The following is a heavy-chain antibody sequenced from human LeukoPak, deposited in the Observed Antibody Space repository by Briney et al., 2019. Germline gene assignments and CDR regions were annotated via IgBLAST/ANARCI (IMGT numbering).Heavy chain of an antibody. V-gene: IGHV3-53*01. Sequence: GGSLRLSCAASGFTVSSNNMSWVRQAPGRGLEWVSVIYSGGSTYYADSVKGRFTISRDNSKNTLYLQMNSLRAEDTAVYYCAKGSRGWFGEFGYWGRGTLVTVSS. CDR2: IYSGGST. CDR3: AKGSRGWFGEFGY. D-gene: IGHD3-10*01. CDR1: GFTVSSNN. J-gene: IGHJ4*02.